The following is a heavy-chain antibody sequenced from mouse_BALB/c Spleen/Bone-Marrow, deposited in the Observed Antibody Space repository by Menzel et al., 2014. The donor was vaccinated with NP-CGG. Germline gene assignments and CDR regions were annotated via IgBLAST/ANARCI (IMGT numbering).Heavy chain of an antibody. J-gene: IGHJ3*01. V-gene: IGHV1-5*01. CDR2: IYPGNSDT. D-gene: IGHD2-4*01. CDR3: TRAMTTRAWFAY. Sequence: VQLQQSGTVLARPGASVEMSCKASGYTFTSYWMHWVKQRPGQGLEWIGAIYPGNSDTSYNQKFKGKAKLTAVTSTSTAYMELSSLTNEDSAVYYCTRAMTTRAWFAYWGQGTLVTVSA. CDR1: GYTFTSYW.